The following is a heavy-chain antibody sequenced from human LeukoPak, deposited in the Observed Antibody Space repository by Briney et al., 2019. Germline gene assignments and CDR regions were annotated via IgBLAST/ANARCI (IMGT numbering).Heavy chain of an antibody. Sequence: GGSLRLSCAASGFTFSSYSMNWVRQAPGKGLEWVAVISYDGSNKYYADSVKGRFTISRDNSKNTLYLQMNSLRAEDTAVYYCAKGGYWGQGTLVTVSS. V-gene: IGHV3-30*18. CDR1: GFTFSSYS. CDR2: ISYDGSNK. J-gene: IGHJ4*02. CDR3: AKGGY.